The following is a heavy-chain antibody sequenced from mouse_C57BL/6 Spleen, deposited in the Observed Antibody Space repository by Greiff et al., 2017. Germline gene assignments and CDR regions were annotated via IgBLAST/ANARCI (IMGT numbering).Heavy chain of an antibody. Sequence: EVMLVESGGGLVKPGGSLKLSCAASGFTFSSYAMSWVRQTPEKRLEWVATISDGGSYTYYPDNVKGRFTISRDNAKNNLYLQMSHLKSEDTAVYYCARGGDITTVAPFAYWGQGTLVTVSA. CDR3: ARGGDITTVAPFAY. V-gene: IGHV5-4*03. CDR2: ISDGGSYT. J-gene: IGHJ3*01. CDR1: GFTFSSYA. D-gene: IGHD1-1*01.